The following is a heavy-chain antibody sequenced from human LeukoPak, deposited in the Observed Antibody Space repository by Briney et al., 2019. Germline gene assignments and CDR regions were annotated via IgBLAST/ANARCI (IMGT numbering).Heavy chain of an antibody. J-gene: IGHJ4*02. D-gene: IGHD2-15*01. CDR2: IRSKAYGGTT. CDR3: TRDTTPYY. V-gene: IGHV3-49*04. CDR1: GFTFGDYA. Sequence: GGSLRLSCTASGFTFGDYAMTWVRQAPGKGLGWVGFIRSKAYGGTTEYAASVKGRFTISRDDSNSIAYLQMNSLKIEDTAVYYCTRDTTPYYWGQGTLVTVSS.